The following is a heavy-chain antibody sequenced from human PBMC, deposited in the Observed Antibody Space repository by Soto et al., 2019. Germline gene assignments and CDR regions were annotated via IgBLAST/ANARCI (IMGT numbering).Heavy chain of an antibody. CDR2: INAGNGDT. CDR1: GINYNTYA. V-gene: IGHV1-3*01. Sequence: QVQLVQSGAEMKKPGASVKLSCKTSGINYNTYAIHWVRQAPGQGLEWMGWINAGNGDTRYSQNFQGRVTLTRDTSASTVYMDLDSLKSEDTGGYYCARAIRGYRTWGPGTL. CDR3: ARAIRGYRT. J-gene: IGHJ1*01. D-gene: IGHD6-25*01.